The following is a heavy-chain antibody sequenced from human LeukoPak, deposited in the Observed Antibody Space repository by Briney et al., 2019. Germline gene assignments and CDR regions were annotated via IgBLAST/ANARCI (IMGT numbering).Heavy chain of an antibody. V-gene: IGHV2-70*11. J-gene: IGHJ6*02. Sequence: ESGPTLVNPTQTLTLTGSFSGLSLRTTAMCVSWIRQPPGKALKCLARIDWDNDKSYSTSLRARLTISKDTSKNQVVLTMPNMDPVDTATYYCARIHRYGPAGYYGMDVWGQGTTVTVSS. CDR1: GLSLRTTAMC. D-gene: IGHD5-18*01. CDR3: ARIHRYGPAGYYGMDV. CDR2: IDWDNDK.